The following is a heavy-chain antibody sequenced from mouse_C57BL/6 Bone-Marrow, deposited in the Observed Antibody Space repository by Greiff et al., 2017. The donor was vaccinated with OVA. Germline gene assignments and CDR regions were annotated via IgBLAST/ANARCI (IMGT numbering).Heavy chain of an antibody. J-gene: IGHJ2*01. V-gene: IGHV1-15*01. D-gene: IGHD1-1*01. CDR1: GYTFTDYE. CDR3: TDYYGSSYEYFDY. Sequence: VQLQQSGAELVRPGASVTLSCKASGYTFTDYEMHWVKQTPVHGLEWIGAIDPETGGTAYNQKFKGKAILTADKSSSTAYMELRSLTSEDSAVYYCTDYYGSSYEYFDYWGQGTTLTVSS. CDR2: IDPETGGT.